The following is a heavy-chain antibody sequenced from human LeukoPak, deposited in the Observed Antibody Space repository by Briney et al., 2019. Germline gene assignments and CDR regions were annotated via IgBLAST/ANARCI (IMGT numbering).Heavy chain of an antibody. D-gene: IGHD4-17*01. CDR3: ARDKGDYGDYYWFDP. J-gene: IGHJ5*02. CDR1: GGSISSYY. CDR2: IYYSGST. V-gene: IGHV4-59*01. Sequence: SETLSLTCTVSGGSISSYYWSWIRQPPGKGLEWIGYIYYSGSTNYNPSLKSRVTISVDTSKKQFSLKLRSVTAADTAVYYCARDKGDYGDYYWFDPWGQGTLVTVSS.